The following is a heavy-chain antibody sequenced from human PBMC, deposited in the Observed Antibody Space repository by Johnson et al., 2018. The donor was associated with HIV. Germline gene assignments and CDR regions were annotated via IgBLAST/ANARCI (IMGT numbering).Heavy chain of an antibody. CDR1: GFTFDDYG. J-gene: IGHJ3*02. CDR2: INWNGGST. Sequence: VQLVESGGGVVRPGGSLRLSCAAPGFTFDDYGMSWVRQAPGKGLEWVSGINWNGGSTGYADSVKGRFTISRDNAKNSLYLHMNSLRAEDTAWYYCAEDKNNRIAAAALAAFDIWGQGTMVTVSS. V-gene: IGHV3-20*04. CDR3: AEDKNNRIAAAALAAFDI. D-gene: IGHD6-13*01.